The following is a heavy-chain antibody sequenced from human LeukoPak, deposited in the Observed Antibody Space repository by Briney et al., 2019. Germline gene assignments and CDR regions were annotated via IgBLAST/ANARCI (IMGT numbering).Heavy chain of an antibody. CDR2: ISSSSSYI. Sequence: GGSLRLSCAASGFTFSSYSMNWVRQAPGNGLEWVSSISSSSSYIYYADSVKGRFTISRDNAKNSLYLQMNSLRAEDTAVYYCARDRDSSSSIDYWGQGTLVTVSS. J-gene: IGHJ4*02. V-gene: IGHV3-21*01. CDR1: GFTFSSYS. D-gene: IGHD6-6*01. CDR3: ARDRDSSSSIDY.